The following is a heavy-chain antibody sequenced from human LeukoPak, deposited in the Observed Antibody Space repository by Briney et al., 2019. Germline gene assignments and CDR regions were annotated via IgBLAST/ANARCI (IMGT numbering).Heavy chain of an antibody. Sequence: SETLSLTCPVSGYSISSGYYWGWIRQPPGKGLEWIGSIYHSGSTYYNPSLKSRVTISVDTSKNQFSLKLSSVTAADTAVYYCARDSSGWYDYWGQGTLVTVSS. D-gene: IGHD6-19*01. CDR1: GYSISSGYY. CDR2: IYHSGST. J-gene: IGHJ4*02. V-gene: IGHV4-38-2*02. CDR3: ARDSSGWYDY.